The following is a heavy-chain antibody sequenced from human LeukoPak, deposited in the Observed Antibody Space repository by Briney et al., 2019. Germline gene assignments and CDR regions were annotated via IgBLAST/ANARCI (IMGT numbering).Heavy chain of an antibody. CDR2: ITYSGNT. CDR3: ARGRYPGSGRFDC. Sequence: SETLSLTCAVSGDSLHSYYWSWIRQPPGKGLEWIGYITYSGNTDCNPSLKSRVTVSLDTSKNHFSLNLASVTAADTAVYYCARGRYPGSGRFDCWGQGTLVTVSS. J-gene: IGHJ4*02. CDR1: GDSLHSYY. D-gene: IGHD6-19*01. V-gene: IGHV4-59*01.